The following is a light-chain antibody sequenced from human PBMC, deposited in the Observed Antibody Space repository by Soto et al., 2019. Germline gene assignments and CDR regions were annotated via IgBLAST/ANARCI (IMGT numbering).Light chain of an antibody. CDR3: AAWGASLNGWV. V-gene: IGLV1-44*01. CDR2: SNN. J-gene: IGLJ3*02. CDR1: SSNIGSNT. Sequence: QSVLTQPPSASGTPGQRVTIPCSGSSSNIGSNTVNWYQQLPGTAPKLLIYSNNQRPSGVPDRFSGSKSGTPASLAISGLQSEDEADYSCAAWGASLNGWVFGGGTKLTVL.